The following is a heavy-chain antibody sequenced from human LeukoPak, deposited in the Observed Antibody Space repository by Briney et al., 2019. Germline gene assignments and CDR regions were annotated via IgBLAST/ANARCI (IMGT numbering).Heavy chain of an antibody. Sequence: PGGSLRLSCAASGFTFSSYGMHWVRQAPGKGLEWVAVIWYDGSNKYYADSVKGRFTISRDNSKNTLYLQMNSLRAEDTAVYYCARGGVVYSSSWYFPDAFDIWGQGTMVTVSS. D-gene: IGHD6-13*01. CDR1: GFTFSSYG. V-gene: IGHV3-33*01. CDR3: ARGGVVYSSSWYFPDAFDI. J-gene: IGHJ3*02. CDR2: IWYDGSNK.